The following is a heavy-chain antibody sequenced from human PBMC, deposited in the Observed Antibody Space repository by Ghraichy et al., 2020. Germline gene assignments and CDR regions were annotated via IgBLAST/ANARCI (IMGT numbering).Heavy chain of an antibody. Sequence: SETLSLTCAVYGGSFSGYYWSWIRQPPGKGLEWIGEINHSGSTNYNPSLKSRVTISVDTSKNQFSLKLSSVTAADTAVYYCASNGAAAGINYWGQGTLVTVSS. D-gene: IGHD6-13*01. CDR3: ASNGAAAGINY. V-gene: IGHV4-34*01. CDR1: GGSFSGYY. CDR2: INHSGST. J-gene: IGHJ4*02.